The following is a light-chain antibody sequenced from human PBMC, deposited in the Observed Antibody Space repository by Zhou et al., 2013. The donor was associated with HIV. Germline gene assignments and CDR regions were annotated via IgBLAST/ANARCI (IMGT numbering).Light chain of an antibody. CDR2: TAS. V-gene: IGKV1D-16*01. CDR3: QQFNSYLYT. CDR1: QGINNW. J-gene: IGKJ2*01. Sequence: DIQMTQSPSSVSASVGDRVIITCRASQGINNWLVWYQQKPGKAPKLLIKTASTLQSGVPSRFSGSGSGTDFTLTISSLQPEDFATYYCQQFNSYLYTFGQGTKLEIK.